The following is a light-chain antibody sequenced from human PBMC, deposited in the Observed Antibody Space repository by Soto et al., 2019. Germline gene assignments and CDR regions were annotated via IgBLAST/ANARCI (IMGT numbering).Light chain of an antibody. J-gene: IGKJ2*01. CDR1: QSIYSS. CDR3: QQSYSAPYT. V-gene: IGKV1-39*01. Sequence: DIQMTQSPSSLSASVGDRVTITCRASQSIYSSLNWYHQKPGKAPKLLIYAASNLQSGVPSRFSGSGSGTDFTLCISSLQPEDFATYYCQQSYSAPYTFGQGTKLE. CDR2: AAS.